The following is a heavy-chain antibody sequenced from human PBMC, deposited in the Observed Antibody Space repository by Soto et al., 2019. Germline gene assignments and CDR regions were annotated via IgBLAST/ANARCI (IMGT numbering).Heavy chain of an antibody. V-gene: IGHV3-64*01. CDR1: GCTLSGYA. CDR3: ARRARPDFYYMDV. J-gene: IGHJ6*03. Sequence: EVQLAESGGGLAQPGRSLRLSCGASGCTLSGYAMDWVRQAPGKGLEYVSGISSNGVGTYYANSVQGRFTISRDNSKNTVYLQMGSLRPEDMAVYYCARRARPDFYYMDVWGKGTTVTVSS. D-gene: IGHD6-6*01. CDR2: ISSNGVGT.